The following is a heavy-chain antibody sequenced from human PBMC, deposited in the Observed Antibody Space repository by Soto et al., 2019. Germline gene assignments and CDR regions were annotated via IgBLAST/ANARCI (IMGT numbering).Heavy chain of an antibody. V-gene: IGHV1-69*01. Sequence: QVQLVQSGAEVKKPGSSVKVSCKASGGTFSSYAISWVRQAPGQGLEWMGGIIPIFGTANYAQKFQGRVTITADEATSTAYMERSSLRSEDTAVYYCASSSYKGIAAAGAGDYWGQGTLVTVSS. CDR2: IIPIFGTA. CDR1: GGTFSSYA. CDR3: ASSSYKGIAAAGAGDY. J-gene: IGHJ4*02. D-gene: IGHD6-13*01.